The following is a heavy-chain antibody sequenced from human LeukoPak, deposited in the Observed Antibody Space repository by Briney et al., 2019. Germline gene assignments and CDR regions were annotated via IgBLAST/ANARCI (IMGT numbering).Heavy chain of an antibody. CDR1: GFTFSSYW. CDR3: ARGSSTVTTKDWFDP. J-gene: IGHJ5*02. D-gene: IGHD4-17*01. V-gene: IGHV3-74*03. Sequence: GGSLRLSCEASGFTFSSYWMHWVRQVPGKGLVWVARINTYGTSTTYGDSVEGRFTISRDNAKDTLYLEMNSLRDDDTAFYYYARGSSTVTTKDWFDPWGQGTQVTVSS. CDR2: INTYGTST.